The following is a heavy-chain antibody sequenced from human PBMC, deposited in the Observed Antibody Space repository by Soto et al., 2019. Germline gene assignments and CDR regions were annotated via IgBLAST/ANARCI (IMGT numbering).Heavy chain of an antibody. J-gene: IGHJ6*02. CDR3: AKILSMVTSYYYGMDV. CDR2: ISDSDANT. Sequence: GGSLRLSCAASGFTFSTYPMIWVRQAPGKGLECVGSISDSDANTYYADSVRGRFTISRDNSKNTLYLQMNSLRDDDTAVYYCAKILSMVTSYYYGMDVWGHGTTVTVSS. CDR1: GFTFSTYP. V-gene: IGHV3-23*01. D-gene: IGHD4-17*01.